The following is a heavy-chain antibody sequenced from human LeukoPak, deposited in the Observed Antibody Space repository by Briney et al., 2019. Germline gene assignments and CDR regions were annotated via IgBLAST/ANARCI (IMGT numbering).Heavy chain of an antibody. CDR2: TNSDGSST. CDR1: GFTFSDYR. V-gene: IGHV3-74*01. CDR3: TRVMYYYDSSGYYHYWYFDL. J-gene: IGHJ2*01. Sequence: PGGSLRLSCEASGFTFSDYRMHWVRQAPGKGLVWVSHTNSDGSSTSYADSVKGRFTISRDNAKNTLYLQMNSLRAEDTAVYYCTRVMYYYDSSGYYHYWYFDLWGRGTLVTVSS. D-gene: IGHD3-22*01.